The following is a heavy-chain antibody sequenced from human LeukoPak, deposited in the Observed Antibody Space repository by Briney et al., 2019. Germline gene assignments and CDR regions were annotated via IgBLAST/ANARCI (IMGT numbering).Heavy chain of an antibody. Sequence: SETLSLTCTVSGGSISSYYWSWIRQPPGKGLEWIGYIYYSGSTNYNPSLKSRVTISVDTSKNQLSLKLSSVTAADTAVYYCARVYYSNSYDYWYFDLWGRGTLVTVSS. D-gene: IGHD6-13*01. CDR2: IYYSGST. J-gene: IGHJ2*01. V-gene: IGHV4-59*01. CDR1: GGSISSYY. CDR3: ARVYYSNSYDYWYFDL.